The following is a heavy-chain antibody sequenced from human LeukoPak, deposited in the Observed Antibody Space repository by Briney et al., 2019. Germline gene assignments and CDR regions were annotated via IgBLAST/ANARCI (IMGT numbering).Heavy chain of an antibody. D-gene: IGHD3-10*01. CDR2: IYYSGST. V-gene: IGHV4-59*01. CDR3: ARGSLFGSGSHYNWFDP. Sequence: SETLSLTCTVSGGSISNYYWNWIRQPPGKGLEWIGYIYYSGSTNYNPSLMSRVTISVDTSKNQFSLRLSSVTAADTAVYYCARGSLFGSGSHYNWFDPWGQGTLVTVSS. J-gene: IGHJ5*02. CDR1: GGSISNYY.